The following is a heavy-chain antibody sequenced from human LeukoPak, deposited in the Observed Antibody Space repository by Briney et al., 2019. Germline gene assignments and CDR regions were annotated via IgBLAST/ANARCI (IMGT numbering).Heavy chain of an antibody. Sequence: PGESLKISCKGSGYSFTNYWIGWVRQMPGKGLEWMGIIHPGDSDTRYSPSFQGQVTISADTSISIAYLQWSSLRASDTAMYYCARPKGYCTTTTCYISFDYWGQGTLVTVSS. J-gene: IGHJ4*02. CDR3: ARPKGYCTTTTCYISFDY. D-gene: IGHD2-2*02. CDR2: IHPGDSDT. CDR1: GYSFTNYW. V-gene: IGHV5-51*01.